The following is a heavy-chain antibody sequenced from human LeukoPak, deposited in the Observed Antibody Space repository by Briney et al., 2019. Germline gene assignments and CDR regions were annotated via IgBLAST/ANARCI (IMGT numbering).Heavy chain of an antibody. D-gene: IGHD3-9*01. V-gene: IGHV4-38-2*02. CDR3: AWSSSDILTGYSYMDV. J-gene: IGHJ6*03. CDR1: GYSISSGYY. Sequence: SETLSLTCTVSGYSISSGYYWGWIRQPPGKGLEWIGSIYHSGSTYYNPSLKSRVTISVDTSKNQFSLKLSSVTAADTAVYYCAWSSSDILTGYSYMDVWGKGTTVTVSS. CDR2: IYHSGST.